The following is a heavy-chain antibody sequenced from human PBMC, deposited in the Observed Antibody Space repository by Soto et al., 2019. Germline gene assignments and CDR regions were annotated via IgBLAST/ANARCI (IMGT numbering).Heavy chain of an antibody. CDR2: IIPIFGTA. Sequence: SVKVSCKASGGTFSSYAISWVRQAPGQGLEWMGGIIPIFGTANYAQKFQGRVTITADESTSTAYMELSSLRSEDTAVYYCARGAARMGGYYYYYGMDVWSQGTTVTVSS. CDR3: ARGAARMGGYYYYYGMDV. CDR1: GGTFSSYA. J-gene: IGHJ6*02. D-gene: IGHD6-6*01. V-gene: IGHV1-69*13.